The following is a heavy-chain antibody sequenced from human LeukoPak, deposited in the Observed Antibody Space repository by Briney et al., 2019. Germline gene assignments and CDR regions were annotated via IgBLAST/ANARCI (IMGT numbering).Heavy chain of an antibody. CDR2: INHSGST. Sequence: PSETLSLTCAVYGGSFSGYYWSWIRHPPGKGLEWIGEINHSGSTNYNPSLKSRVTISVDTSKNQFSLKLSSVTAADTAVYYCARASGSAMVAFDIWGQGTMVTVSS. CDR1: GGSFSGYY. V-gene: IGHV4-34*01. CDR3: ARASGSAMVAFDI. D-gene: IGHD2-2*01. J-gene: IGHJ3*02.